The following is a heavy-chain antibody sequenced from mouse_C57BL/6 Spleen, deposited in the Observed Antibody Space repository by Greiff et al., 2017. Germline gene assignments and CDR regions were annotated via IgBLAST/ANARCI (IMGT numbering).Heavy chain of an antibody. Sequence: QVPLQQPGAELVMPGASVKLSCKASGYTFPSYWMHWVKQRPGPGLEWIGAIDPSDSYTNYNQKFKGKSTLTVDQSSRTAYMQLSSLTSEDAAVYYCATLTGTTWFAYWGQGTLVTVSA. CDR3: ATLTGTTWFAY. V-gene: IGHV1-69*01. D-gene: IGHD4-1*01. CDR1: GYTFPSYW. J-gene: IGHJ3*01. CDR2: IDPSDSYT.